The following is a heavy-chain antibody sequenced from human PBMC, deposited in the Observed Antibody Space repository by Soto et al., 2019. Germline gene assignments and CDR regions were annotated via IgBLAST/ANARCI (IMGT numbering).Heavy chain of an antibody. D-gene: IGHD3-10*01. V-gene: IGHV1-2*04. CDR3: ARAHMVRVVNTFPYYYYGMDV. Sequence: QVQLVQSGAEVKKPGASVKVSCKASGYTFTGYYMHWVRQAPGQGLQWMGWINPNSGGTNYAQKFQGWVTMTRDKSISTAYMELSRLRSDDTAVYYCARAHMVRVVNTFPYYYYGMDVWGQGTTVTVSS. CDR1: GYTFTGYY. J-gene: IGHJ6*02. CDR2: INPNSGGT.